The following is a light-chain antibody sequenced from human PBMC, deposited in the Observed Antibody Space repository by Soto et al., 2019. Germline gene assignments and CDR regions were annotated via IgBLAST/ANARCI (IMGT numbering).Light chain of an antibody. CDR3: QQTYSSPRT. J-gene: IGKJ1*01. V-gene: IGKV1-39*01. CDR2: TTF. CDR1: QNISNS. Sequence: DIQMAQSPSSLSASVGDRVTISCRASQNISNSLYWYQQKPGKAPRLLIYTTFSLQNGVPSRFSGRGSGTDFTLAITSLQSEDFASYYCQQTYSSPRTFGQGTKVDI.